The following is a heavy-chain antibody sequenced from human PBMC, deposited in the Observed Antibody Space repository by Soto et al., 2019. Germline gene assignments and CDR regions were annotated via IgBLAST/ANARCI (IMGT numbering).Heavy chain of an antibody. D-gene: IGHD3-10*01. V-gene: IGHV1-8*01. CDR1: GYTFTSYD. CDR3: ARAYGSGSYFIEDYMDV. Sequence: QVQLVQSGAEVKKPGASVKVSCKASGYTFTSYDINWVLQATGQGLEWMGWMNPNSGNTGYAQKFQGRVTMTRNTSISTASMELSSLRSEDTAVYYCARAYGSGSYFIEDYMDVWGKGTTVTVSS. J-gene: IGHJ6*03. CDR2: MNPNSGNT.